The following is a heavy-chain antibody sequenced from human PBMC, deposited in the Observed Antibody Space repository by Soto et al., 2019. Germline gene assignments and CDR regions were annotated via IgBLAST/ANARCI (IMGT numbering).Heavy chain of an antibody. CDR2: IYSGGST. D-gene: IGHD6-6*01. V-gene: IGHV3-53*01. CDR3: ARVSVYSSSSWYFDL. J-gene: IGHJ2*01. Sequence: GGSLRLSCAASGFTVSSNYMSWVRQAPGKGLEWDSVIYSGGSTYYAYSVKGRFTISRDNSKNTLYLQMNSLRDEDTAVYYCARVSVYSSSSWYFDLWGRGTLVTVSS. CDR1: GFTVSSNY.